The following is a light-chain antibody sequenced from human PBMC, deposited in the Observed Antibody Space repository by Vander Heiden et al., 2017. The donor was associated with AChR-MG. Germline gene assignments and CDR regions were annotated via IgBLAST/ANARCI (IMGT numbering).Light chain of an antibody. J-gene: IGLJ3*02. V-gene: IGLV2-14*01. CDR1: SSDVGGYNY. Sequence: QSALTQPAPMSGSPGQSITISCTGTSSDVGGYNYVSWYQRHPGKAPQLMIYDVTKRPSGVSNRFSGSKSGNTASLAISGLQAEDEADYYCGSYTSTSTWVFGGGTKLTVL. CDR2: DVT. CDR3: GSYTSTSTWV.